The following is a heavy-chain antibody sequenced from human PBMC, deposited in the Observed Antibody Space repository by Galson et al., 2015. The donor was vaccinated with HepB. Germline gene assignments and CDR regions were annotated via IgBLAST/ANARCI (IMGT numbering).Heavy chain of an antibody. CDR2: IYYSGST. CDR3: ARGSYDILTGYYKGSDY. V-gene: IGHV4-59*01. J-gene: IGHJ4*02. D-gene: IGHD3-9*01. CDR1: GGSISSYY. Sequence: ETLSLTCTVSGGSISSYYWSWIRQPPGKGLEWIGYIYYSGSTNYNPAPKSRVTISVDTSKNQFSLRLSSVTAADTAVYYCARGSYDILTGYYKGSDYWGQGTLVTVSS.